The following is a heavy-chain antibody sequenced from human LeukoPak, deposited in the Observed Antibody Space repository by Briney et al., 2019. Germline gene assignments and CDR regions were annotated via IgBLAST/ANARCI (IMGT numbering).Heavy chain of an antibody. Sequence: GGSLRLSCAASGFNFTDPWMAWVRQAPGKGLGGVGRITEKADGVTTVYAAPVEGRFIISRDGSSSTLSLQMSRLKTADTGVYFCTREGYSFARNWGPGTLVTVSS. D-gene: IGHD5-18*01. CDR2: ITEKADGVTT. CDR1: GFNFTDPW. V-gene: IGHV3-15*01. CDR3: TREGYSFARN. J-gene: IGHJ4*02.